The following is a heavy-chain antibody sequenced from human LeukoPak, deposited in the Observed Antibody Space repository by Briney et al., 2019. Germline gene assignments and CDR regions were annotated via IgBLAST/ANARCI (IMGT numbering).Heavy chain of an antibody. Sequence: GGSLRLSCAASGFTFSSYAMSWVRQAPGKGLEWVSAISGSGGSTYYADSVKGRFTISRDNSKNTLYLQMNSLRAEDTAVYYCARDKGSSGYSNWGQGTLVTVSS. D-gene: IGHD3-22*01. CDR3: ARDKGSSGYSN. V-gene: IGHV3-23*01. CDR1: GFTFSSYA. CDR2: ISGSGGST. J-gene: IGHJ4*02.